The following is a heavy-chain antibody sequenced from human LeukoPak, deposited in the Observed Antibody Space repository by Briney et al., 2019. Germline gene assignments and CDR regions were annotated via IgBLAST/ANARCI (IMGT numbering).Heavy chain of an antibody. CDR3: ARYSYGLDY. Sequence: SETLSLTCTVSGGSISSYYWSWIRQPPGKGLEWIGYIYYRGSTNYNPSLKSRVTISVDTSKNQFSLKLSSVTAADTAVYYCARYSYGLDYWGQGTLVTVSS. CDR2: IYYRGST. D-gene: IGHD5-18*01. V-gene: IGHV4-59*01. CDR1: GGSISSYY. J-gene: IGHJ4*02.